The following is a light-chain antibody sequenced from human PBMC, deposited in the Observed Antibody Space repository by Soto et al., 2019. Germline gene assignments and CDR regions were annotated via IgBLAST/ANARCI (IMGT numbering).Light chain of an antibody. CDR2: EGF. CDR3: CSYAGSDTYV. Sequence: QSVLTQPASVSGPPGQSITISCTGTSSDVGSGNVVSWYQHYPGKAPQLMIYEGFKRPSGISNRFSGSTSGNVASLTISGLQAEDEANYYCCSYAGSDTYVFGTGTKVTVL. CDR1: SSDVGSGNV. J-gene: IGLJ1*01. V-gene: IGLV2-23*01.